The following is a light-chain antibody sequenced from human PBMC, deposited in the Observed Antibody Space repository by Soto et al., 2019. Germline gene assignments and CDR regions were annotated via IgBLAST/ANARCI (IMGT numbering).Light chain of an antibody. Sequence: DIQMTQSPSSLSASVGDRVTITCRASQSISSYLNWYQQKPGIAPKLLIYTAASLQSGVPSRFSGSGSGTXXXXXISSLQPEDFATYYCQQTYNTPRTFGQGTKVEIK. CDR1: QSISSY. J-gene: IGKJ1*01. V-gene: IGKV1-39*01. CDR3: QQTYNTPRT. CDR2: TAA.